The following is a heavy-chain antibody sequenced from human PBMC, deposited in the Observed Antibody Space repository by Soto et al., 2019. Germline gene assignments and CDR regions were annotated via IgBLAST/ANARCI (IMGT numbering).Heavy chain of an antibody. CDR2: MNPNSGNT. D-gene: IGHD3-22*01. J-gene: IGHJ4*02. CDR1: GYTFTSYD. Sequence: QVQLVQSGAEVKKPGASVKVSCKASGYTFTSYDINWVRQATGQGLEWMGWMNPNSGNTGYAQKFQGRVTMTRNTSISPAYMELSTLRSEDTAVYYCARAHYYDTSGYYPNFDYWAQGTLLTVSS. V-gene: IGHV1-8*01. CDR3: ARAHYYDTSGYYPNFDY.